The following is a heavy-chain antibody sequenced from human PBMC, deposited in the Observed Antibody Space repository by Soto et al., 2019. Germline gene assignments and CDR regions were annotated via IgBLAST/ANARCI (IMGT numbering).Heavy chain of an antibody. CDR3: ARDVRDIVVVVAASSSYYYYGMDV. D-gene: IGHD2-15*01. CDR2: ISAYNGNT. Sequence: QVQLVQSGAEVKNPGASVKVSCKASGCTFTSYGISWVRQAPGQGLEWMGWISAYNGNTNYAQKLQGRVTMTTDTSTSTAYMELRSLRSDDTAVYYCARDVRDIVVVVAASSSYYYYGMDVWGQGTTVTVSS. J-gene: IGHJ6*02. CDR1: GCTFTSYG. V-gene: IGHV1-18*01.